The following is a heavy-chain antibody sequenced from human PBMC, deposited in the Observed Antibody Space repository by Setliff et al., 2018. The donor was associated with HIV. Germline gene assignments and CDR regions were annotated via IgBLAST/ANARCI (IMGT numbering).Heavy chain of an antibody. CDR3: ARGPYYYDSSGPFDY. D-gene: IGHD3-22*01. CDR1: GFSFSDYY. Sequence: PGGSLRLSCAASGFSFSDYYMDWVRQAPGKGLEWVSSINWSGGSTGYADSVKGRFTISRDNAKNSLYLQMNSLRAEDTAVYYCARGPYYYDSSGPFDYWGQGTLVTVSS. V-gene: IGHV3-20*04. J-gene: IGHJ4*02. CDR2: INWSGGST.